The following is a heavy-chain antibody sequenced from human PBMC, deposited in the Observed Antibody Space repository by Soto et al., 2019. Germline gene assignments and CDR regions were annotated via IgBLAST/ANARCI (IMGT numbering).Heavy chain of an antibody. Sequence: PGGSLRLSCAASGFSFSNYAMNWVRQAPGKGLEWVSAISAGGSNTNYADSVKGRFTISSDNSKNTLYLQMNGLRAEDTAIYYCAKSLLGGLDIWGQGTMVTVSS. CDR3: AKSLLGGLDI. CDR2: ISAGGSNT. CDR1: GFSFSNYA. J-gene: IGHJ3*02. V-gene: IGHV3-23*01. D-gene: IGHD2-15*01.